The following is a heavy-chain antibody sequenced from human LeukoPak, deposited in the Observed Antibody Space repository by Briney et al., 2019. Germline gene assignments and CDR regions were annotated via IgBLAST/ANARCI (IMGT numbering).Heavy chain of an antibody. V-gene: IGHV4-34*01. CDR2: IDHSGST. CDR1: GGSFNGYY. J-gene: IGHJ5*02. CDR3: ARERYSSGPTLFDP. D-gene: IGHD6-19*01. Sequence: SETLSLTCAVYGGSFNGYYWSWIRQPPGKGLGWIGEIDHSGSTNYNPSLKSRVTISVDTSKNQFSLKLSSVTAADTAVYYCARERYSSGPTLFDPWGQGTLVTVSS.